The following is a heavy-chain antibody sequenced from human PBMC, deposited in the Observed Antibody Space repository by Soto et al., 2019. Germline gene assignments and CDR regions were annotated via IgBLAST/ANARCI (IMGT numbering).Heavy chain of an antibody. Sequence: QVQLVQSGAEVKKPGASVKVSCKASGYTFTGYYMHWVRQAPGQGLEWMGWINPNSGGTNYAQKFQGGDNMPRDMSISTDYMGLSRLRSDDTAVYYCATATTVVTPGYWYFDLWGRGTLVTVSS. CDR3: ATATTVVTPGYWYFDL. D-gene: IGHD4-17*01. V-gene: IGHV1-2*02. CDR2: INPNSGGT. CDR1: GYTFTGYY. J-gene: IGHJ2*01.